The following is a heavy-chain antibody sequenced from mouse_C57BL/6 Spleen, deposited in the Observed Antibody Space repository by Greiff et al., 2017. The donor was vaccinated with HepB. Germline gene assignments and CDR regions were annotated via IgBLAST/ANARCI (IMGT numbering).Heavy chain of an antibody. CDR1: GFTFSSYA. CDR3: AGGDYDDYFDY. D-gene: IGHD2-4*01. J-gene: IGHJ2*01. V-gene: IGHV5-4*03. CDR2: ISDGGSYT. Sequence: DVMLVESGGGLVKPGGSLKLSCAASGFTFSSYAMSWVRQTPEKRLEWVATISDGGSYTYYPDNVKGRFTISRDNAKNNLYLQMSHLKSEDTAMYYCAGGDYDDYFDYWGQGTTLTVSS.